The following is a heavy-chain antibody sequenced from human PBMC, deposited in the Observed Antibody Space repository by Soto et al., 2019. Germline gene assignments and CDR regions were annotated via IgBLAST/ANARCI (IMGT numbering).Heavy chain of an antibody. V-gene: IGHV3-33*01. D-gene: IGHD6-19*01. CDR3: VRGPGYSSGWYEYYYYYYGMDV. Sequence: GGSLRLSCAASGFTFSSYGMHWVRQAPGKGLEWVAVIWYDGSNKYYADSVKGRFTISRDNSKNTLYLQMNSLRAEDTAVYYCVRGPGYSSGWYEYYYYYYGMDVWGQGTTVTVSS. CDR2: IWYDGSNK. CDR1: GFTFSSYG. J-gene: IGHJ6*02.